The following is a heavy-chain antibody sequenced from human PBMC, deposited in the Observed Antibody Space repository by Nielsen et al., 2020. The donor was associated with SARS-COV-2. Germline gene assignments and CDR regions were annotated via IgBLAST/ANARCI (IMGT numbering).Heavy chain of an antibody. D-gene: IGHD6-25*01. CDR1: GFSFNTYT. Sequence: GKSLKISCAASGFSFNTYTMAWVRQAPGKGLEWISDISSGSTTIFYADSVKGRFTISRDNAKNSLYLQMDSLGVDDTAVYYCARDPAALDLWGPGTLVTVSS. CDR3: ARDPAALDL. J-gene: IGHJ2*01. CDR2: ISSGSTTI. V-gene: IGHV3-48*04.